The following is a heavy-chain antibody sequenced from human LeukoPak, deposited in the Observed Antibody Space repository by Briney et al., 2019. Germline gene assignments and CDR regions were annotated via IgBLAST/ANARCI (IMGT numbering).Heavy chain of an antibody. D-gene: IGHD2-15*01. J-gene: IGHJ5*02. V-gene: IGHV4-4*02. CDR3: ARGSCSGGSCYWFDP. Sequence: PSGTLSLTCAVSGGSISSSNWWSWVRQPPGKGLEWIGEIYHSGSTNYNPSLKSRVTISVDTSKNQFSLKLSSVTAADTAAYYCARGSCSGGSCYWFDPWGQGTLVTASS. CDR1: GGSISSSNW. CDR2: IYHSGST.